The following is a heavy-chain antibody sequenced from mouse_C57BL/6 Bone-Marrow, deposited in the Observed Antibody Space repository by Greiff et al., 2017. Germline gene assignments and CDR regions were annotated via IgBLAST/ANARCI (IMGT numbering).Heavy chain of an antibody. V-gene: IGHV1-50*01. J-gene: IGHJ4*01. CDR1: GYTFTSYW. D-gene: IGHD2-1*01. CDR2: IDPSDSYT. Sequence: QVQLQQPGAELVKPGASVKLSCKASGYTFTSYWMQWVKQRPGQGLEWIGEIDPSDSYTNYTQKFKGKATLTVDTSSSTAYMQLSSLTSENSAVYYCARGGIYYGNYEDAMDYWGQGTSVTVSS. CDR3: ARGGIYYGNYEDAMDY.